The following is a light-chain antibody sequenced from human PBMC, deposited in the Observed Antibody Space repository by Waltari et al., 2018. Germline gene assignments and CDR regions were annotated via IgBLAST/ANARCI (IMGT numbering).Light chain of an antibody. CDR1: QGIISY. Sequence: DIQLTQSPSFLSASVGDIVTITCRASQGIISYLAWYQQKPGKAPKVLIYGASTLQRGVPSRFSGSGSGTEFTLTISSLQPEDFATYYCQQLKSYPRTFGQGTKLEIK. J-gene: IGKJ2*02. V-gene: IGKV1-9*01. CDR3: QQLKSYPRT. CDR2: GAS.